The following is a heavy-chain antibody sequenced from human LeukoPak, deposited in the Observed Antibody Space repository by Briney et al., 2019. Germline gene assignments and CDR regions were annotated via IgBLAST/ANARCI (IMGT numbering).Heavy chain of an antibody. D-gene: IGHD1-26*01. CDR2: ISWDGGRT. Sequence: AGGSLRLSCAASGFTFDDYAMHWVRQAPGKGLEWVSLISWDGGRTYYADSVKGRFTISRDNSKNSLFLQMNSLRAEDTALYYCVKAYSGSYHDAFDMWGQGTMVTVS. V-gene: IGHV3-43D*03. CDR3: VKAYSGSYHDAFDM. J-gene: IGHJ3*02. CDR1: GFTFDDYA.